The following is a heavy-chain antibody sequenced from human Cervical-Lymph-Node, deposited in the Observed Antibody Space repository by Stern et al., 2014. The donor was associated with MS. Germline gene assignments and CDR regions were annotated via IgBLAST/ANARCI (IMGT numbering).Heavy chain of an antibody. D-gene: IGHD2-15*01. CDR1: GFTFNTNS. V-gene: IGHV3-48*01. Sequence: VQLVESGGGLVQPGGSLRLSCAASGFTFNTNSMNWVRQAPGKGLEWISYISSDSGAIYYADSVKGRFTISRDNAKNSLYLQINSLRAEDTAVYYCASESLGDCSGGSCYSNGFDPWGQGTLVTVSS. CDR3: ASESLGDCSGGSCYSNGFDP. CDR2: ISSDSGAI. J-gene: IGHJ5*02.